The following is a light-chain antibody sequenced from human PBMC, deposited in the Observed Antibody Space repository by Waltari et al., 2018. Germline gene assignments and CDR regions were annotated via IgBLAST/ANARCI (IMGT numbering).Light chain of an antibody. CDR1: PVINSA. Sequence: AIQLTQSPSSLSASVGDRVTITCRASPVINSALAWYQQKPGKPPKLRICDASSLESGVPSRFSGSGSGTDFTLTISSLQPEDFATYYCQQFKSYPRTFGQGTRLE. J-gene: IGKJ5*01. CDR3: QQFKSYPRT. CDR2: DAS. V-gene: IGKV1-13*02.